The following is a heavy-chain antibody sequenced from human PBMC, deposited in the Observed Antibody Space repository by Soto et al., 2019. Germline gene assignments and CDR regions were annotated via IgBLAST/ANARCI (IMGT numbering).Heavy chain of an antibody. D-gene: IGHD3-10*01. J-gene: IGHJ4*02. V-gene: IGHV1-69*06. CDR1: GGTFNSYG. CDR3: ARLRVIRGVIPSHFGL. Sequence: QAHLAQSGAEEKKPGSSVTVSCKASGGTFNSYGISWVRQAPGQGLDWMGVIIPLYGTVNYAQKFQGRVLITADKSTSTAYMDLNSLRSDDTAVYYCARLRVIRGVIPSHFGLWGQGTQVTVSS. CDR2: IIPLYGTV.